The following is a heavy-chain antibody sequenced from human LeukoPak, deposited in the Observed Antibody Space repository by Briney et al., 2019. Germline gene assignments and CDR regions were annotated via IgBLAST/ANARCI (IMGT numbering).Heavy chain of an antibody. CDR3: ARDRRYSSSWYVPDAFDI. CDR2: IKQDGSEK. Sequence: PGGSLRLSCAASGFTFSSYWMSWVRQAPGKGLEWVANIKQDGSEKYYVDSVKGRFTISRDNAKNSLYLQMNSLRAEDTAVYYCARDRRYSSSWYVPDAFDIWGQGTMVTVSS. V-gene: IGHV3-7*01. D-gene: IGHD6-13*01. J-gene: IGHJ3*02. CDR1: GFTFSSYW.